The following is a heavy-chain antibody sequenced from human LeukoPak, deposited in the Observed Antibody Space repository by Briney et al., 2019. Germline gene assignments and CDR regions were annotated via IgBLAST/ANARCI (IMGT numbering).Heavy chain of an antibody. J-gene: IGHJ4*02. CDR1: GFTFSSYA. CDR2: ISGSGGST. D-gene: IGHD3-22*01. Sequence: AGGSLRLSCAASGFTFSSYAMSWVRQAPGKGLEWVSAISGSGGSTYYADSVKGRFTISRDNSKNTLYLQMNRLRAEDTAVYYCAKGLSDSSGFPPADYWGQGTLVTVSS. CDR3: AKGLSDSSGFPPADY. V-gene: IGHV3-23*01.